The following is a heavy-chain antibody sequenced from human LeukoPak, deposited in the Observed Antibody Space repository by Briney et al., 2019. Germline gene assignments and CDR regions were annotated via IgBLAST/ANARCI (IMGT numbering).Heavy chain of an antibody. CDR2: IYTSGNT. V-gene: IGHV4-4*07. J-gene: IGHJ6*03. D-gene: IGHD4-11*01. Sequence: SETLSLTCTVSGGSISSYYWSWIRQPAGKGLEWIGRIYTSGNTNYNPSLKSRVTMSVDTSKNQFSLKLSSVTAADTAVYYCARELRGLPGYYYMDVWGKGTTVTVSS. CDR3: ARELRGLPGYYYMDV. CDR1: GGSISSYY.